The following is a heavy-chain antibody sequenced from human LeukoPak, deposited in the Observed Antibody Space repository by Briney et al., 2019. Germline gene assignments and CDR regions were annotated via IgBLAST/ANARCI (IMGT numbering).Heavy chain of an antibody. CDR3: ARVVRDDIVVVQDAMMRESGTAMVNLDY. CDR1: GYTFTGYY. J-gene: IGHJ4*02. V-gene: IGHV1-2*02. Sequence: GASVKVSCKASGYTFTGYYMHWVRQAPGQGLEWMGWINPNSGGTNYAQKFQGRVTMTRDTLISTAYMGMSRLRSADRAVYYCARVVRDDIVVVQDAMMRESGTAMVNLDYWGQGTLVTVSS. D-gene: IGHD2-2*01. CDR2: INPNSGGT.